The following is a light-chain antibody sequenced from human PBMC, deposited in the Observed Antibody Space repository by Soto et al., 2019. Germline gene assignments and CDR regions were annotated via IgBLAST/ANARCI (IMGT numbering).Light chain of an antibody. CDR2: GAS. CDR1: QSVRRN. V-gene: IGKV3-15*01. J-gene: IGKJ1*01. CDR3: QQYNNSPRT. Sequence: EIVLTQSRGTLSLSPGGRSNLSCMATQSVRRNLAWYQQKPGKAPRLLIYGASTRATGIPARFSGSGSGIEFTLTTSSLPSEDFELYYCQQYNNSPRTFGQGTKVDIK.